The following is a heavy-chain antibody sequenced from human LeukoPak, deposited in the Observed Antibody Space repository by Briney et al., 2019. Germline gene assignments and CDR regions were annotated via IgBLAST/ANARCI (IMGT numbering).Heavy chain of an antibody. V-gene: IGHV3-23*01. J-gene: IGHJ4*02. D-gene: IGHD6-19*01. CDR3: AKDPREQWLVRDY. CDR2: ISGSGGST. CDR1: GFTFSSYA. Sequence: PGGSPRLSCAASGFTFSSYAMSWVRQAPGKGLEWVSAISGSGGSTYYADSVKGRFTISRDNSKNTLYLQMNSLRAEDTAVYYCAKDPREQWLVRDYWGQGTLVTVSS.